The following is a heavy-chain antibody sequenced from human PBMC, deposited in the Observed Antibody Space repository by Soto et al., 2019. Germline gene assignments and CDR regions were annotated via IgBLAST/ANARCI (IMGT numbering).Heavy chain of an antibody. J-gene: IGHJ5*02. D-gene: IGHD2-8*01. V-gene: IGHV4-39*01. CDR2: IYYSGST. Sequence: QLQLQESGPGLVKPSESLSLTCTVSGGSISSSSYYWGWIRQPPGKGLEWIGSIYYSGSTYYNPSRKSRVTISVYTSKNQFARKLSSVTAADTAVYYCARQTNGGLNLRFDPWGQGTLVTGSS. CDR1: GGSISSSSYY. CDR3: ARQTNGGLNLRFDP.